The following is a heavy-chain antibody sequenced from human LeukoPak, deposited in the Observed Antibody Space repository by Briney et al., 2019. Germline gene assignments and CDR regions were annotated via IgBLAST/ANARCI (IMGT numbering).Heavy chain of an antibody. CDR3: GRDEEVYYDFWSGYYTSDH. J-gene: IGHJ4*02. V-gene: IGHV1-18*01. CDR2: INSYNGNT. Sequence: TSVKVSCKASGYTFSSYGISWVQQAPGQGLEWIGWINSYNGNTKYAQNLQGRVTMTTDTSTSTAYMELRSLRSDDTAVYYCGRDEEVYYDFWSGYYTSDHWGQGTLVTVSS. D-gene: IGHD3-3*01. CDR1: GYTFSSYG.